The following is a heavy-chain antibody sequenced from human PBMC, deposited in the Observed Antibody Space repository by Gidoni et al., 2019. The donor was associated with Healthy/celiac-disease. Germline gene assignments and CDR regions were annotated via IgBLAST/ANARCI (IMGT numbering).Heavy chain of an antibody. CDR1: GGSIRSYY. D-gene: IGHD5-18*01. J-gene: IGHJ4*02. Sequence: QVQLQESGPGLVKPSETLSLTCTVPGGSIRSYYWSWIRQPPGKGLEWIGYIYYSGSTNYNPTLKSRVTISVDTSKNQFSLKLSSVTAADTAVYYCARERGYSYGYPLYFDYWGQGTLVTVSS. CDR3: ARERGYSYGYPLYFDY. CDR2: IYYSGST. V-gene: IGHV4-59*01.